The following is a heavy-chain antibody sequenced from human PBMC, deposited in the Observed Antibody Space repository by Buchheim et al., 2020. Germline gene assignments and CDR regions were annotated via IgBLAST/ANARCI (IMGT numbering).Heavy chain of an antibody. J-gene: IGHJ6*02. CDR1: GYSISSGYY. V-gene: IGHV4-38-2*02. CDR2: IYHSGST. Sequence: QVQLQESGPGLVKPSETLSLTCTVSGYSISSGYYWGWIRQPPGKGLEWIGSIYHSGSTYYNPSLNSRVTISVDTSKHQFSLKLSSVTAADTAVYYCARVAYDSSGYYYEDYYYYGMDVWGQGTT. D-gene: IGHD3-22*01. CDR3: ARVAYDSSGYYYEDYYYYGMDV.